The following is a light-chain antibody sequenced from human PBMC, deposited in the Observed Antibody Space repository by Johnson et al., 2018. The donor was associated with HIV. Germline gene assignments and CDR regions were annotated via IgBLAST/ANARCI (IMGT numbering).Light chain of an antibody. V-gene: IGLV1-51*01. J-gene: IGLJ1*01. Sequence: QSVLTQPPSVSAAPGQKVTISCSGSSSNIGNNYVSWYQQLPGTAPKLLIYDNNKRPSGIPDRFSGSKSGTSATLGITGLQTGDEADYYCGTWDSSLMFLYVFGTGTKVTVL. CDR3: GTWDSSLMFLYV. CDR1: SSNIGNNY. CDR2: DNN.